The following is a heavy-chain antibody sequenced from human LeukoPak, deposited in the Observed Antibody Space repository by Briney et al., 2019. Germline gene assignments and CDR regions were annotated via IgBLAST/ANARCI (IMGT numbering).Heavy chain of an antibody. V-gene: IGHV4-34*01. CDR1: GGSFSGYY. Sequence: SETLSLTCAVYGGSFSGYYWSWIRQPPGKGLEWIGEINHGGSTNYNPSLKSRVTISVDTSKNQFSLKLSSVTAADTAVYYCARGEAVALRHRVPLDYWGQGTLVTVSS. CDR2: INHGGST. D-gene: IGHD6-19*01. J-gene: IGHJ4*02. CDR3: ARGEAVALRHRVPLDY.